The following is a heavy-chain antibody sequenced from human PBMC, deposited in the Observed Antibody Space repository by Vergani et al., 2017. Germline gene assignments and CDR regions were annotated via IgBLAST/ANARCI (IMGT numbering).Heavy chain of an antibody. CDR3: ARGRGYNWYFDL. Sequence: QLQLQESGPGLVKPSETLSLICTVSGGSINPSSSFWGWFRQSPGKGLEWLGSINYVGRNYYIPSLQSRAPRYVDQSKNQFSLNLTSVTAASTAVYYCARGRGYNWYFDLRGRGTLVTVSS. V-gene: IGHV4-39*01. D-gene: IGHD1-1*01. J-gene: IGHJ2*01. CDR1: GGSINPSSSF. CDR2: INYVGRN.